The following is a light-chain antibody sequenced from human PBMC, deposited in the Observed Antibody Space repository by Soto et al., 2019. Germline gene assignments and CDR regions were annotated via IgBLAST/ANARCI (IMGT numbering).Light chain of an antibody. V-gene: IGKV1-5*01. CDR3: QQYGSYSWT. Sequence: DIQMTQSPSTLSASVGERVTITCRASQSVSNWLAWYQQKPGKAPKLLIYDVSSLESGVPSRFSGSGSGTELILTISSLQPDDFATYYCQQYGSYSWTFGQGTKVDIK. CDR2: DVS. J-gene: IGKJ1*01. CDR1: QSVSNW.